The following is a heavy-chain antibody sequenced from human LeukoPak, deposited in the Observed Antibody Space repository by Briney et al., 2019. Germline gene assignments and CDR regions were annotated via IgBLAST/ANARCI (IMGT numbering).Heavy chain of an antibody. CDR3: ARDNLIVVGDY. CDR2: INPNSGNT. D-gene: IGHD1-14*01. J-gene: IGHJ4*02. V-gene: IGHV1-8*01. Sequence: ASVKVSCKAAGYTFTGYYMFWVRQAPGQGLEWMGRINPNSGNTGYAQKFQGRVTMTRNTSISTAYMELSSLRSEDTAVYYCARDNLIVVGDYWGQGTLVTVSS. CDR1: GYTFTGYY.